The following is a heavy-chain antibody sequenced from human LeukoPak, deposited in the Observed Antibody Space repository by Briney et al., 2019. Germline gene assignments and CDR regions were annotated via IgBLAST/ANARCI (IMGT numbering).Heavy chain of an antibody. CDR3: AKARGATYGTYYFDY. CDR2: ISGSSTYM. J-gene: IGHJ4*02. Sequence: SGGSLRLSCAASGFTFSTYSMNWVRQAPGKGLEWVSSISGSSTYMFYADSVKGRFTISRDNAKNSLYLQMNSLRAEDTAVYYCAKARGATYGTYYFDYWGQGTLVTVSS. D-gene: IGHD4/OR15-4a*01. V-gene: IGHV3-21*04. CDR1: GFTFSTYS.